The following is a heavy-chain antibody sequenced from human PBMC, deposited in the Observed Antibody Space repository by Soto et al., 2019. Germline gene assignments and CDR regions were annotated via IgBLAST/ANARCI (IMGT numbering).Heavy chain of an antibody. Sequence: GESLKISCAASGFTFSSYAMSWVRQAPGKGLEWVSAISGSGGSTYYADSVKGRFTISRDNSKNTLYLQMNSLRAEDTAVYYCAKYKKGDYFDYWGQGTLVTVSS. V-gene: IGHV3-23*01. D-gene: IGHD1-1*01. CDR2: ISGSGGST. J-gene: IGHJ4*02. CDR1: GFTFSSYA. CDR3: AKYKKGDYFDY.